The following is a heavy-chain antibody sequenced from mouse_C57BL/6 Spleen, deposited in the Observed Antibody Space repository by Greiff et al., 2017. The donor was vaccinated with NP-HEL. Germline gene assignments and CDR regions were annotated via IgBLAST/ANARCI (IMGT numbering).Heavy chain of an antibody. CDR2: ISNGGGST. V-gene: IGHV5-12*01. D-gene: IGHD2-3*01. Sequence: DVMLVESGGGLVQPGGSLKLSCAASGFTFSDYYMYWVRQTPEKRLEWVAYISNGGGSTYYPDTVKGRFTISRDNAKNTLYLQMSRLKSEDTAMYYCARRANDGYWYFDVWGTGTTVTVSS. J-gene: IGHJ1*03. CDR3: ARRANDGYWYFDV. CDR1: GFTFSDYY.